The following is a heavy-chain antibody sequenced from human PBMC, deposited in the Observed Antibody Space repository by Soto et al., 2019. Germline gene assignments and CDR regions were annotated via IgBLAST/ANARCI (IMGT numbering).Heavy chain of an antibody. V-gene: IGHV1-69*01. Sequence: QVQLVQSGAEVKKAGSSVKVSCKVSGGTFSSYFINWVRQAPGQGLECVGGIIPVFGTASDAEKFQGRVTSPRDASTSTAYMELSRLRSHDTAVYYCARETPSAAAAYYYYGLDVWGQGTTVTVPS. CDR1: GGTFSSYF. CDR2: IIPVFGTA. J-gene: IGHJ6*02. CDR3: ARETPSAAAAYYYYGLDV. D-gene: IGHD6-13*01.